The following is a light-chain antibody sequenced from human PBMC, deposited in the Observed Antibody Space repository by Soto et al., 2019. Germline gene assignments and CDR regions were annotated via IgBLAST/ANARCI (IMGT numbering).Light chain of an antibody. CDR2: EVT. CDR3: CSYAGGSTWV. J-gene: IGLJ3*02. CDR1: SSDAGPYNL. Sequence: QSALTQPASVSGSPGQSITTSCTGTSSDAGPYNLVSWYQHHPGKAPKLIIYEVTKRPSGVSDRFSGSKAANTASLTISGLQADDEADYHCCSYAGGSTWVFGGGTKLTVL. V-gene: IGLV2-23*02.